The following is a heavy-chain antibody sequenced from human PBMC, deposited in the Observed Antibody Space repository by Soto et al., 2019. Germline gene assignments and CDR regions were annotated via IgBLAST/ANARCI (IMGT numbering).Heavy chain of an antibody. V-gene: IGHV3-30-3*01. D-gene: IGHD6-19*01. CDR2: ISYDGSNK. J-gene: IGHJ6*02. Sequence: GGSLRLSCAASGFTFSSYAMHWVRQAPGKGLEWVAVISYDGSNKYYADSVKGRFTISRDNSKNTLYLQMNXLXXXDXXXXXXXXXXIGXXXXGWFGRHYYYYYGMDVWGQGTTVTV. CDR1: GFTFSSYA. CDR3: XXXXIGXXXXGWFGRHYYYYYGMDV.